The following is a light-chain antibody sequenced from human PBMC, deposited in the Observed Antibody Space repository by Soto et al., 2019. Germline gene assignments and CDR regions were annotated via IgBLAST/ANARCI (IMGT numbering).Light chain of an antibody. Sequence: DIQMTQSPSTLSASVGDRVTITCRASQSIRSYLAWYQQKPGKAPNLLIYAASTLQSGVPSRFSGSGSGREFTLTITSLQPEDCASYYCQQLDRYPFTFGGGTKV. CDR1: QSIRSY. CDR3: QQLDRYPFT. CDR2: AAS. V-gene: IGKV1-9*01. J-gene: IGKJ4*01.